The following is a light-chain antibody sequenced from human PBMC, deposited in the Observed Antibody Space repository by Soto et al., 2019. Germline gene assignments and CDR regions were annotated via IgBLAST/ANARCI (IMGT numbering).Light chain of an antibody. CDR1: SSDVGDYYD. CDR3: SSYTSSSTLV. V-gene: IGLV2-14*01. CDR2: GVT. J-gene: IGLJ2*01. Sequence: QSVLTQPASVSGAPGQSITISCSGTSSDVGDYYDVSWYQQHPGKAPKLIIYGVTDRPSGVSHRFSGSRSDSTASLTISGLQAEDGDDYYWSSYTSSSTLVFGGGTKLTVL.